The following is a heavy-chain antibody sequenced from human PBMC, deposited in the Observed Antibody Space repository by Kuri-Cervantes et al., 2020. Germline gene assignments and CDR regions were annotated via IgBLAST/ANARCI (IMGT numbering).Heavy chain of an antibody. J-gene: IGHJ4*02. CDR2: INHSGST. Sequence: GSLRLSCAVYGGSFSGYYWSWIRQPPGKGLEWIGEINHSGSTNYNPSLKSRVTISVDTSKNQFSLKLSSVTAGDTAVHYCARAPQRGAVAGAFDYWGQGTLVTVSS. CDR1: GGSFSGYY. CDR3: ARAPQRGAVAGAFDY. D-gene: IGHD6-19*01. V-gene: IGHV4-34*01.